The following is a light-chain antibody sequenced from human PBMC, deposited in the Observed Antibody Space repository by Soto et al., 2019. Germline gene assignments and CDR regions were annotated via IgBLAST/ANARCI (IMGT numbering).Light chain of an antibody. V-gene: IGKV3-15*01. CDR1: QSVNSN. CDR2: GAS. J-gene: IGKJ1*01. CDR3: HQYYKWPPWT. Sequence: EIVMTQSPATLSVSPGERTTLSCRASQSVNSNLAWYHQKPVQPPRHLMYGASTRTTGIQPSFSGSGSGTEFTLTISSLLYQDFAFYYCHQYYKWPPWTFGQGTKVEIK.